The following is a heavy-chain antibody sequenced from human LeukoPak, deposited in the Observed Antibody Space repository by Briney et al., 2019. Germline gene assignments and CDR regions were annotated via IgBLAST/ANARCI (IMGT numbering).Heavy chain of an antibody. Sequence: GESLKISCKGSGYSFTSLWIGWVRQMPGKGLEWMGIIYPGDSDTRYSPSFEGQVTISADKSISTAYLERSNLKASDTAIYYCARRYGRPFAYWGQGTLVTVSS. V-gene: IGHV5-51*01. D-gene: IGHD4-17*01. CDR2: IYPGDSDT. CDR1: GYSFTSLW. CDR3: ARRYGRPFAY. J-gene: IGHJ4*02.